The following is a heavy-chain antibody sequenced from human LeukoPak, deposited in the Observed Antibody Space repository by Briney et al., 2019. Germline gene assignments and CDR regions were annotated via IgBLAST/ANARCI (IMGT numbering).Heavy chain of an antibody. CDR3: ARDALGYSSGWDFDY. J-gene: IGHJ4*02. Sequence: GGSLRLSCAASGFTFSSYSMNWVRQAPGKGLEWVSSISSSSSYIYYADSVKGRFTISRDNAKNSLYLQMNSLRAEDTAVYYCARDALGYSSGWDFDYWGQGTLVTVSS. CDR2: ISSSSSYI. CDR1: GFTFSSYS. D-gene: IGHD6-19*01. V-gene: IGHV3-21*01.